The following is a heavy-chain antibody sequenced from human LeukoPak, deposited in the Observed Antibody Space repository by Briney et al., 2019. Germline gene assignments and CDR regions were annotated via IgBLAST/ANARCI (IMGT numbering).Heavy chain of an antibody. V-gene: IGHV3-64*02. CDR2: ISGNGGDT. Sequence: GGSLRLSCAASGFTSSRYTIHWVRQAPGKGLEYVSAISGNGGDTYHADFVEGRFTISRDNSENTVYLQMGSLRAEDMAVYFCAREFPGYSYGSFDYWGQGTLVTVSS. D-gene: IGHD5-18*01. CDR3: AREFPGYSYGSFDY. CDR1: GFTSSRYT. J-gene: IGHJ4*02.